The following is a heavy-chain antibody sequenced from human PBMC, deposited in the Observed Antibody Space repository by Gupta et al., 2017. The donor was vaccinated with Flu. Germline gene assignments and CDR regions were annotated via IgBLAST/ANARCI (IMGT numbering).Heavy chain of an antibody. D-gene: IGHD3-22*01. J-gene: IGHJ3*02. Sequence: QVRLQDSGTGLVKPSQTLSLTCAVSGGSINTGSTYSTSTRPSAGQGIQWTGRNYHTGRPPNNPSLKSRVRISMERAKNQCSLDLTSVTAADTALYYCARDRIGYDSSGHYHHEAVDIWGKGTMVSGSS. CDR1: GGSINTGSTY. CDR3: ARDRIGYDSSGHYHHEAVDI. V-gene: IGHV4-61*02. CDR2: NYHTGRP.